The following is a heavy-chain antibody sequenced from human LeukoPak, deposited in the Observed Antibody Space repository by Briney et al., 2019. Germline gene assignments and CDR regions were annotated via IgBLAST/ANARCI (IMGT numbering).Heavy chain of an antibody. D-gene: IGHD5-24*01. Sequence: GESLKISCKGSGYNFTSYWIGWVRPMPGKGLEWMGIIYPGDSDTTYSPSFQGQVTISADKSISTVYLQWTSLKASDTAMYYCARRRDGYNYVGTDYWGQGTLVTVSS. V-gene: IGHV5-51*01. CDR2: IYPGDSDT. J-gene: IGHJ4*02. CDR1: GYNFTSYW. CDR3: ARRRDGYNYVGTDY.